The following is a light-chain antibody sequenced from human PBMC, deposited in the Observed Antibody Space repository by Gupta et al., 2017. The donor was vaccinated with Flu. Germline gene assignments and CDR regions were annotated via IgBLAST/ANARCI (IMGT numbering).Light chain of an antibody. CDR1: QSISSW. V-gene: IGKV1-5*03. J-gene: IGKJ1*01. Sequence: DIQMTQSPSTLSASVGDRVTITCRASQSISSWLAWYQQKPGKAPKLLIYRASSLQSGVPSRFSGSGSGTEFTLTISSRQPDDFANYYCQQDNSYRAFGQGTKVEIK. CDR2: RAS. CDR3: QQDNSYRA.